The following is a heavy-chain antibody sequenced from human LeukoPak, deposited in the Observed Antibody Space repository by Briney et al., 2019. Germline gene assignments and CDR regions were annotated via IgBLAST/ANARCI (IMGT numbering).Heavy chain of an antibody. Sequence: GASVKVSCKASGYTFTGYYMHWVRQAPGQGLEWMGGIIPIFGTANYAQKFQGRVTITADKSTSTVYMELSSLRSEDTAVYYCARDFGGSYYLADYWGQGTLVTVSS. J-gene: IGHJ4*02. D-gene: IGHD2-21*02. CDR3: ARDFGGSYYLADY. CDR2: IIPIFGTA. CDR1: GYTFTGYY. V-gene: IGHV1-69*06.